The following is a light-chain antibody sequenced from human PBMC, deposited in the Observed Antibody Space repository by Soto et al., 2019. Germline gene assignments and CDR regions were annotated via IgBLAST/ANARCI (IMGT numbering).Light chain of an antibody. CDR3: SSYAGSSNV. CDR1: SSDVGGYNY. CDR2: EVN. Sequence: QSALSQPPSASGSPGQSLAISCTGNSSDVGGYNYFSWYQQHPGKAPKLMIYEVNKRPSGVPDRFSGSKSGNTASLTVSGLQAEDEANYYRSSYAGSSNVFGTGTKLTVL. V-gene: IGLV2-8*01. J-gene: IGLJ1*01.